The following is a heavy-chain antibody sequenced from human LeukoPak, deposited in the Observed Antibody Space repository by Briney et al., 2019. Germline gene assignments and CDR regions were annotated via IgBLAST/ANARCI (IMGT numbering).Heavy chain of an antibody. J-gene: IGHJ6*04. Sequence: ASVKVFCKASGYTFTSYDNNWVRQATGQGLEWMGWMNPNSGNTGYAQKFHVRVTMTRNTSISTAYMELSSLRSEDTAVYYCARGLGDVWGKGTTVTGSS. CDR3: ARGLGDV. CDR2: MNPNSGNT. V-gene: IGHV1-8*01. CDR1: GYTFTSYD.